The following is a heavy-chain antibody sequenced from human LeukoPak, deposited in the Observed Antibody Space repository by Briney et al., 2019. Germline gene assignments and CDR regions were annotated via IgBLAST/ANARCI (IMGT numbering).Heavy chain of an antibody. V-gene: IGHV3-30*18. CDR3: AKVAVEYYYGSGSFDY. CDR1: GFTFSSYG. J-gene: IGHJ4*02. CDR2: ISYDGSNK. Sequence: GGSLRLSCAASGFTFSSYGMHWVRQAPGKGLEWVAVISYDGSNKYYADSVKGRFTISRDNSKNTLYLQMNSLRAEDTAVYYCAKVAVEYYYGSGSFDYWGQGTPVTVSS. D-gene: IGHD3-10*01.